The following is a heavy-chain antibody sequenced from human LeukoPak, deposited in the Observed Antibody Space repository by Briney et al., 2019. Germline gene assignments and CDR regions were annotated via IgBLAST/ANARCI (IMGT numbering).Heavy chain of an antibody. J-gene: IGHJ3*02. CDR3: ARVEYSSSWYLSDAFDI. V-gene: IGHV4-38-2*02. D-gene: IGHD6-13*01. CDR1: GYSISSGYY. Sequence: PSETLSLTCTVSGYSISSGYYWGWIRQPPGKGLEWIGSIYHSGSTYYNPSLKSRVTISVDTSKNQFSLKLSSVTAADTAVYYCARVEYSSSWYLSDAFDIWGQGTMVTVSS. CDR2: IYHSGST.